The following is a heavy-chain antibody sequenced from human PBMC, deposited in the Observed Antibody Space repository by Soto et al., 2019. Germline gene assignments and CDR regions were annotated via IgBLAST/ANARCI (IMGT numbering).Heavy chain of an antibody. Sequence: QVQLQQSGPGLVKPSQTLSLTCAISGDSDSSNYAVWNWIRQSPSRGLEWLGRTYYRSIWQTEYARFVKGRMPISPDASKIQFSLQRNSVTPEDTAMYYGARLVGNSWLDHWGQGTLVTVSA. CDR3: ARLVGNSWLDH. V-gene: IGHV6-1*01. CDR2: TYYRSIWQT. CDR1: GDSDSSNYAV. D-gene: IGHD6-6*01. J-gene: IGHJ5*02.